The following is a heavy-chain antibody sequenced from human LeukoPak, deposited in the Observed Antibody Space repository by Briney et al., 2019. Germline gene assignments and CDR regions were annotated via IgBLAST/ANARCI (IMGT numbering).Heavy chain of an antibody. Sequence: SVKASCKASGATFSSYAISWVRQAPSQQLECMSGIIPIFGTANYAQKFQGRVTITTDESTSTAYMELSSLRSEDTAVYYCARDVAYYDSSGYYYSHAFDIWGQGTMVTVSS. V-gene: IGHV1-69*05. CDR3: ARDVAYYDSSGYYYSHAFDI. D-gene: IGHD3-22*01. CDR1: GATFSSYA. CDR2: IIPIFGTA. J-gene: IGHJ3*02.